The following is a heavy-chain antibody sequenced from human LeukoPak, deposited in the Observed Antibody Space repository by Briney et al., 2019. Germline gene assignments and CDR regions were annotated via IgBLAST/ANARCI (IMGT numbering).Heavy chain of an antibody. CDR3: AKDRGYTTGRDFDY. Sequence: GGSLRLSCAASGFTFGNYPMSWVRQAPGKGLEWVSVVSANGISTPYADSVKGRFTISRDNPMNALYLQMSSLRAEDTAVYYCAKDRGYTTGRDFDYWGQGALVTVSS. J-gene: IGHJ4*02. D-gene: IGHD3-10*01. CDR1: GFTFGNYP. V-gene: IGHV3-23*01. CDR2: VSANGIST.